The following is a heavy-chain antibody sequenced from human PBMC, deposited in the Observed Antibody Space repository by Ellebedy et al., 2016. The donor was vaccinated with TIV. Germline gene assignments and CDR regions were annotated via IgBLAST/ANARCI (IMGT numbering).Heavy chain of an antibody. J-gene: IGHJ3*02. V-gene: IGHV3-72*01. CDR1: GFTFSDHY. CDR2: TRNKANSYTT. CDR3: VSPPGSSGYWEAFDI. D-gene: IGHD3-22*01. Sequence: PGGSLRLSCAASGFTFSDHYMDWVRQAPGKGLEWVGRTRNKANSYTTEYAASVKGRFTISRDDSKNSLYLQMNSLKTEDTAVYYCVSPPGSSGYWEAFDIWGQGTMVTVSS.